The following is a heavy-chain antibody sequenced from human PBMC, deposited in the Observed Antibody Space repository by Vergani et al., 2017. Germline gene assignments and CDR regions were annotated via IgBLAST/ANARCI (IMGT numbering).Heavy chain of an antibody. Sequence: EVQLVESGGGLVKPGGSLRLSCVASGFTSAGCAMHWVRQAPGKGLEWVSGISWNSNSIGYADSVKGRFTISRDNAKNSLYLQMNSLRAEDTALYYCAKDLGTSSGGGWFDPWGQGTLVTVSS. D-gene: IGHD6-6*01. J-gene: IGHJ5*02. V-gene: IGHV3-9*02. CDR1: GFTSAGCA. CDR3: AKDLGTSSGGGWFDP. CDR2: ISWNSNSI.